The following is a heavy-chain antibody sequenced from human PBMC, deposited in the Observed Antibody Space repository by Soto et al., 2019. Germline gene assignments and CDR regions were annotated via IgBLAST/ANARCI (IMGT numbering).Heavy chain of an antibody. CDR1: GGTFSSYA. J-gene: IGHJ5*02. Sequence: QVQLVQSGAEVKKPGSSVKFSCKASGGTFSSYAIRWVRQAPGQGLEWMGAVLHIFGTANYAQKFQGRVTITADKTTRTAYMELGSLRSEDTAVYYCARAPIYIIQLILNCFDPWGQGTLVTVSS. CDR2: VLHIFGTA. CDR3: ARAPIYIIQLILNCFDP. V-gene: IGHV1-69*06. D-gene: IGHD2-15*01.